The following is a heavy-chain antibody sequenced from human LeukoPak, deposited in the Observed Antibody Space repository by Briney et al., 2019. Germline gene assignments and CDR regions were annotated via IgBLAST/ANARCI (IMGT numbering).Heavy chain of an antibody. CDR1: GFTFSSYG. J-gene: IGHJ6*03. V-gene: IGHV3-30*03. D-gene: IGHD5-24*01. CDR3: ARAGGGSYYYYYYYMDV. CDR2: ISYDGSNK. Sequence: GGSLRLSCAASGFTFSSYGMHWVRQAPGKGLEWVAVISYDGSNKYYADSVKGRFTISRDNSKNTLYLQMNSLRAEDTAVYYCARAGGGSYYYYYYYMDVWGKGTTVTVSS.